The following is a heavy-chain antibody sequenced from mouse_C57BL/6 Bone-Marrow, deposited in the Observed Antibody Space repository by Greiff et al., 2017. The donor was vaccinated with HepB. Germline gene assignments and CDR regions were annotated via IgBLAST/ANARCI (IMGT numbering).Heavy chain of an antibody. CDR1: GFTFSSYG. D-gene: IGHD4-1*01. J-gene: IGHJ3*01. CDR3: ARLGILAWFAY. CDR2: ISSGGSYT. Sequence: DVKLVESGGDLVKPGGSLKLSCAASGFTFSSYGMSWVRQTPDKRLEWVATISSGGSYTYYPDSVKGRVTISRDNAKNTLYLQMSSLKSEDTAMYYCARLGILAWFAYWGQGTLVTVSA. V-gene: IGHV5-6*02.